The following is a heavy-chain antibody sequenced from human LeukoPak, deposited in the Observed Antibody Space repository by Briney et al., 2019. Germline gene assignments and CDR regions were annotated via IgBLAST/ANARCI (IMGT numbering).Heavy chain of an antibody. J-gene: IGHJ4*02. CDR2: ISHSGNT. CDR1: GGSISSSDW. CDR3: ARGQGSGSYTDFDY. D-gene: IGHD1-26*01. V-gene: IGHV4-4*02. Sequence: SETLSLTCAVSGGSISSSDWWSWVRQPPGQGLEWIGEISHSGNTNYNPSLKSRVTISVDTSKNQFSLKLSSVTAADTAVYYCARGQGSGSYTDFDYWGQGTLVTVS.